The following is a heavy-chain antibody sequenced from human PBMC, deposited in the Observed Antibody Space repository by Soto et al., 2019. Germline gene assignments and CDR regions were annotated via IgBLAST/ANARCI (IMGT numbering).Heavy chain of an antibody. CDR1: GGSISSYY. V-gene: IGHV4-4*07. D-gene: IGHD5-12*01. J-gene: IGHJ6*02. CDR2: IYTSGST. CDR3: TRNGYNSNYYYYYGMDV. Sequence: SETLSLTCTVSGGSISSYYWSWIRQPAGKGLDLIGLIYTSGSTNYNPSLQSRVTMSVDTSKNHCSQKLSSVTAADTAVYYSTRNGYNSNYYYYYGMDVGRQGSTVPISS.